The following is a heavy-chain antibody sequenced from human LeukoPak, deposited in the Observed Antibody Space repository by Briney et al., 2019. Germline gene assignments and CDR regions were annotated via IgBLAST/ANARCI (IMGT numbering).Heavy chain of an antibody. D-gene: IGHD3-22*01. CDR1: GFTFSNAW. CDR3: AKDIKAYYDSSGYYSI. J-gene: IGHJ4*02. Sequence: GGSLRLSCAASGFTFSNAWMSWVRQAPGKGLEWVSAISGSGGSTYYADSVKGRFTISRDNAKNSLYLQMNSLRAEDTALYYCAKDIKAYYDSSGYYSIWGQGTLVTVSS. CDR2: ISGSGGST. V-gene: IGHV3-23*01.